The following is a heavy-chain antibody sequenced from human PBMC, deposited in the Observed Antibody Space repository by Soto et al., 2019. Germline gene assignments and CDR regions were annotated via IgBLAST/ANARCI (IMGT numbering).Heavy chain of an antibody. CDR1: GDSISSYY. D-gene: IGHD3-22*01. J-gene: IGHJ4*02. CDR2: IYYTGNT. V-gene: IGHV4-59*01. Sequence: SETLSLTCTVSGDSISSYYWSWIRQPPGKGLEWIGYIYYTGNTDYNPSLNSRVTISLDTSKNQFSLKLTSVTAADTAVYYCARDHNFDTTGYPLDSWGQGSLVTVSS. CDR3: ARDHNFDTTGYPLDS.